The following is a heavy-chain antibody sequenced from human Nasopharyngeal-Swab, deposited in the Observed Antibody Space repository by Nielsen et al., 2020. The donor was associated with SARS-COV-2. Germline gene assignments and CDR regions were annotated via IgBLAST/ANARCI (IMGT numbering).Heavy chain of an antibody. CDR3: ACSGTGALFDY. V-gene: IGHV3-21*01. D-gene: IGHD1-1*01. J-gene: IGHJ4*02. Sequence: GESLKISCAASGFTFSSYSMNWVRQAPGKGLEWVSSISSSSSYIYYADSVKGRFTISRDNAKNSLYLQMNSLRAEDTAVYYCACSGTGALFDYWGQGTLVTVSS. CDR1: GFTFSSYS. CDR2: ISSSSSYI.